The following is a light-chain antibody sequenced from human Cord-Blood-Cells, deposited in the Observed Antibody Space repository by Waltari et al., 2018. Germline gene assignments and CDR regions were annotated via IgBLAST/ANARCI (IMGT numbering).Light chain of an antibody. CDR1: QSISSW. Sequence: DIQMTQSPSTLSASVGDRVTITCRARQSISSWLAWYQQKPGKAPKLLIYKASSLESGVPSRFSGSGSGTEVTLTISSLQPDDFATYYCQQYNSYSTFGQGTKVEIK. J-gene: IGKJ1*01. V-gene: IGKV1-5*03. CDR3: QQYNSYST. CDR2: KAS.